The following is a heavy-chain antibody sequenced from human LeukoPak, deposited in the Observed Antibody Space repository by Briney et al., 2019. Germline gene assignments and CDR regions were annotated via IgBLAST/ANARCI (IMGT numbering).Heavy chain of an antibody. CDR1: GFRFSDYY. Sequence: GSLRLSRAASGFRFSDYYMSWVRQAPGRGLEWVGESNDSGGTNYNPSLKSRVTISADKSKNQVSLKLTSVTAADTAVYYCARLSVIVGAALEYYYYYMDVWGQGTTVTVSS. J-gene: IGHJ6*03. CDR3: ARLSVIVGAALEYYYYYMDV. V-gene: IGHV4-34*01. D-gene: IGHD1-26*01. CDR2: SNDSGGT.